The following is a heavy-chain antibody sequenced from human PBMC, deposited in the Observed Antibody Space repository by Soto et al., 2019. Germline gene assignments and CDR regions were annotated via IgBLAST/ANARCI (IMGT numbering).Heavy chain of an antibody. CDR2: INHSGST. CDR3: ARAPRANYYGSGSYQDY. V-gene: IGHV4-34*01. Sequence: SETLSLTCAVYGGSFSGYYWSWIRQPPGKGLEWIGEINHSGSTNYNPSLKSRVTISVDTSKNQFSLKLSSVTAADTAVYYCARAPRANYYGSGSYQDYWGQGTLVTVSS. CDR1: GGSFSGYY. D-gene: IGHD3-10*01. J-gene: IGHJ4*02.